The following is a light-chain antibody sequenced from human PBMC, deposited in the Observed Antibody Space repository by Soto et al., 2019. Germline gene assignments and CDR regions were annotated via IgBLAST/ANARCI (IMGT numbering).Light chain of an antibody. CDR3: QQYLSTPFT. J-gene: IGKJ3*01. CDR2: WAS. CDR1: QTLFYTSSNKNY. Sequence: DIVMTQSPDSVALSVGERATIHCKSSQTLFYTSSNKNYLAWYQQRPGQPPKLLIYWASDRESGVPNRFSGSGSGTDFTLTISGLQAEDVALYYCQQYLSTPFTFGPGTRLDI. V-gene: IGKV4-1*01.